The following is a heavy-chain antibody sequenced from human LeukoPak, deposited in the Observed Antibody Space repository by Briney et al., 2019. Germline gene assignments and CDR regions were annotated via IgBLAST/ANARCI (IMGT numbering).Heavy chain of an antibody. D-gene: IGHD2-21*02. CDR3: ARGGADIPIDY. CDR2: ISSRSYI. V-gene: IGHV3-21*06. J-gene: IGHJ4*02. CDR1: GFTFSTYG. Sequence: TGGSLRLSCAASGFTFSTYGMNWVRQAPGKGLEWVASISSRSYIYYADAVKGRFTISRDNARNSLYPQMNSLRAEDTALYYCARGGADIPIDYWGQGTLVAVSS.